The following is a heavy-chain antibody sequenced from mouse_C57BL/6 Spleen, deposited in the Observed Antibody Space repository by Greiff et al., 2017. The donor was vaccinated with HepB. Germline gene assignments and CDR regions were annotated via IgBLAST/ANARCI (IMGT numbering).Heavy chain of an antibody. D-gene: IGHD4-1*01. CDR1: GYTFTSYG. J-gene: IGHJ2*01. CDR2: IYPRSGNT. CDR3: ARVNWVLYYFDY. Sequence: QVQLQQSGAELARPGASVKLSCKASGYTFTSYGISWVKQRTGQGLEWIGEIYPRSGNTYYNEKFKGKATLTADKSSSTAYMELRSLTSEDSAVYFCARVNWVLYYFDYWGQGTTLTVSS. V-gene: IGHV1-81*01.